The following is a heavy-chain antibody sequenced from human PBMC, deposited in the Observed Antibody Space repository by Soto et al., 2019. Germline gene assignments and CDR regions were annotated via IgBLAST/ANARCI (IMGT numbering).Heavy chain of an antibody. D-gene: IGHD6-19*01. CDR2: ICFTGST. Sequence: SETLSLTCTVSGHSLSSGGYYWSWIRQHPGKGLEWVGYICFTGSTLYNPSLKSRLAMSLDTSKNQFSLKLGSVTAADTAIYYCARDWGSSGWPNWGPGTLVTVSS. J-gene: IGHJ4*02. V-gene: IGHV4-31*03. CDR1: GHSLSSGGYY. CDR3: ARDWGSSGWPN.